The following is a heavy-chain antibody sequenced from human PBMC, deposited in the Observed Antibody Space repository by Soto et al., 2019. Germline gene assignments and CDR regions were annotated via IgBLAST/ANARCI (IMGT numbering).Heavy chain of an antibody. J-gene: IGHJ5*02. CDR2: INHSGST. CDR1: GGSFSGYY. CDR3: ARGGRNSGGYDPDDNNWFDP. Sequence: SETLSLTCAVYGGSFSGYYWSWIRQPPGKGLEWIGEINHSGSTNYNPSLKSRVTISVDTSKNQFSLKLSSVTAADTAVYYCARGGRNSGGYDPDDNNWFDPWGQGTLVTVSS. D-gene: IGHD5-12*01. V-gene: IGHV4-34*01.